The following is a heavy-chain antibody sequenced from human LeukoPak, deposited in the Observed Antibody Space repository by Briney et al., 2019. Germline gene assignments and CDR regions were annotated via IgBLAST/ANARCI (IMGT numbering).Heavy chain of an antibody. CDR1: GGSISSYY. CDR3: ARDLYYYDSSGYYYRWFDP. D-gene: IGHD3-22*01. V-gene: IGHV4-4*07. J-gene: IGHJ5*02. Sequence: SETLSLTCTVSGGSISSYYWSWIRQPAGKGLEWIGRIYTSGSTNYNPPLKSRVTMSVDTSKNQFSLKLSSVTAADTAVYYCARDLYYYDSSGYYYRWFDPWGQGTLVTVSS. CDR2: IYTSGST.